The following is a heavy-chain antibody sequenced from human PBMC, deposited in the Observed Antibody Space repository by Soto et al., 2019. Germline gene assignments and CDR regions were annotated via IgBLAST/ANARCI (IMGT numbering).Heavy chain of an antibody. D-gene: IGHD1-26*01. J-gene: IGHJ4*02. V-gene: IGHV1-3*01. CDR1: GYTFTSYA. Sequence: GASVKVSCKASGYTFTSYAMHWVRQAPGQRLEWMGWINANNGNTNYSRKFQGRVTITRDTSGSTAYMELSSLRSDDTAVYYCASQRSGVDYWGQGTLVTVSS. CDR2: INANNGNT. CDR3: ASQRSGVDY.